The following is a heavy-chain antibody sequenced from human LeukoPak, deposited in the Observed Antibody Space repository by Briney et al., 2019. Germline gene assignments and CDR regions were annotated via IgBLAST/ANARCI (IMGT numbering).Heavy chain of an antibody. V-gene: IGHV3-43D*03. CDR2: ISWDGGST. D-gene: IGHD3-10*01. CDR3: ARGGFYYYGSGSPAVNWFDP. J-gene: IGHJ5*02. CDR1: GFTFDDYA. Sequence: GGSLRLSCAASGFTFDDYAMHWVRQAPGKGLEWVSLISWDGGSTYYADSVKGRFTISRDNSKNSLYLQMNSLRAEDTAVYYCARGGFYYYGSGSPAVNWFDPWGQGTLVTVSS.